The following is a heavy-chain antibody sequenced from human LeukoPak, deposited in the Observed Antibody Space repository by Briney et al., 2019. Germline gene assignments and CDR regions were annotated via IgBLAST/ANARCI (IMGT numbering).Heavy chain of an antibody. Sequence: PSETLSLTCTVSGGSISSTDYYWGWIRQSPGKGLEWLGSIYYSGSTFDNPSLKSRVTISVDTSKNQFSLKLSSVTAADTAVYYCARGAGIAAAEYYGMDVWGQGTTVTVSS. D-gene: IGHD6-13*01. CDR2: IYYSGST. CDR1: GGSISSTDYY. V-gene: IGHV4-39*07. J-gene: IGHJ6*02. CDR3: ARGAGIAAAEYYGMDV.